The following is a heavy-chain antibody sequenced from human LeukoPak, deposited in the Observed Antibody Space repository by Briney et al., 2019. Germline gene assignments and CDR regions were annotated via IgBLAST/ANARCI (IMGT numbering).Heavy chain of an antibody. CDR1: GDSINSYY. J-gene: IGHJ5*02. CDR2: VSYSGST. D-gene: IGHD3-9*01. V-gene: IGHV4-59*01. CDR3: ARDYDTTGANWFGP. Sequence: SETLSLTCTVFGDSINSYYWSWIRQSPGKGLEWVGYVSYSGSTNYNPSLNCRVTISVDRSKNQFSLKLTSVTAADSAMYYCARDYDTTGANWFGPWGQGALVTVSS.